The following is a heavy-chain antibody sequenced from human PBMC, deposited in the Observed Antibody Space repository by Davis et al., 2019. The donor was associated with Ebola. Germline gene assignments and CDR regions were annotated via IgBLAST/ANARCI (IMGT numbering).Heavy chain of an antibody. Sequence: SETLSLTCPVSGGSTSSSSYYWGWLRQPPGRGLEWIGIIYYSGSTYYNPSLKSRVTISVDTSKNQFTLKLSSVTAADTAVYYCARALQHYYGSGSYFFAFDPWGQGTLVTVSS. J-gene: IGHJ5*02. CDR2: IYYSGST. CDR3: ARALQHYYGSGSYFFAFDP. CDR1: GGSTSSSSYY. D-gene: IGHD3-10*01. V-gene: IGHV4-39*06.